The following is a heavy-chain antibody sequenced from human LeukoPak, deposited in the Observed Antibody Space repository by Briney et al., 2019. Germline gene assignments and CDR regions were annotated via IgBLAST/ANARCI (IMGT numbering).Heavy chain of an antibody. CDR3: AREMSGGSCFDY. Sequence: GGSLRLSCAASGFTLSSYWMSLVRQAPGKGLEWVANIKRGGSEKYYVDSVKGRFTISRDNAKNSLYLQMNSLRAEDTAVFYCAREMSGGSCFDYWGQGTLVTVSS. CDR1: GFTLSSYW. J-gene: IGHJ4*02. CDR2: IKRGGSEK. V-gene: IGHV3-7*01. D-gene: IGHD2-15*01.